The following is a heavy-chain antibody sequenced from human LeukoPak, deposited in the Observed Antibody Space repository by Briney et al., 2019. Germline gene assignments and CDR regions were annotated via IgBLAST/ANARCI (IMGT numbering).Heavy chain of an antibody. D-gene: IGHD2-2*01. Sequence: LETLSLTCTVSGGSLSSYYWSWIRQPPREGLEWIWRIYSSGSTNYNPSLKGRVTMSVDTSKNQFSLKLSSVTAADTAVYYCARAGRSYQLLPYYYYGMDVWGQGTTVTVSS. CDR1: GGSLSSYY. CDR2: IYSSGST. CDR3: ARAGRSYQLLPYYYYGMDV. V-gene: IGHV4-4*07. J-gene: IGHJ6*02.